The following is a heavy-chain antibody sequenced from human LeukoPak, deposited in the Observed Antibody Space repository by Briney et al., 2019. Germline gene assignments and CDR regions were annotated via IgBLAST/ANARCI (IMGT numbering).Heavy chain of an antibody. J-gene: IGHJ4*02. Sequence: GGPLRLSCAASGFTFSDHVLDWVRQAPGKGLEWVGRTRNKANSYITEYAASVKGRFTISRDDSKNSLYLQMSSLNTDDTAMYYCASIRGTFGYWGQGTLVTVSS. CDR1: GFTFSDHV. CDR3: ASIRGTFGY. CDR2: TRNKANSYIT. V-gene: IGHV3-72*01. D-gene: IGHD1-26*01.